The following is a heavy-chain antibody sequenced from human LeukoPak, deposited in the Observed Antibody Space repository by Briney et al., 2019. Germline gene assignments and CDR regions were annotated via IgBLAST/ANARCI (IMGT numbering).Heavy chain of an antibody. J-gene: IGHJ5*02. CDR1: GFTLGDYA. Sequence: GGSLRLSCTASGFTLGDYAMSWVRQAPGKWLEWVGFIRSKAYGGTTEYAASVKGRFTISRDDSKSIAYLQMNSLKTEDTAVYYCTRALYDFWSGPRFDPWGQGTLVTVSS. CDR2: IRSKAYGGTT. CDR3: TRALYDFWSGPRFDP. V-gene: IGHV3-49*04. D-gene: IGHD3-3*01.